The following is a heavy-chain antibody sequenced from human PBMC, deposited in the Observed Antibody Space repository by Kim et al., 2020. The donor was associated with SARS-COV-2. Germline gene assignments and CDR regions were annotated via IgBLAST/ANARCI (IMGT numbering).Heavy chain of an antibody. V-gene: IGHV3-48*02. J-gene: IGHJ4*02. D-gene: IGHD6-19*01. Sequence: GGSLRLSCVASGLTFSSSNMNWVRQAPGKGLEWVSHISTTSITYYADSVKGRFTISRDNARNSVYLQMYSLRDEDTAVYYCARDWQWQSDYWGQGALVTVSS. CDR2: ISTTSIT. CDR3: ARDWQWQSDY. CDR1: GLTFSSSN.